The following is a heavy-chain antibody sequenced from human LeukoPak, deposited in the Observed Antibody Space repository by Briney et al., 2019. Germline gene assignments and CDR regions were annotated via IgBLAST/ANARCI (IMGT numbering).Heavy chain of an antibody. CDR3: ARGGTLGSGWYDY. V-gene: IGHV4-61*02. Sequence: PSETLSLTCTVSGGSISNEGDYWSWIRQPAGKGLEWIGRIYNSGTTNYNPSVKSRISMSVDTSENQFSLNLRSVTAADTAVYYCARGGTLGSGWYDYWGQGTLVTVSS. D-gene: IGHD6-19*01. CDR2: IYNSGTT. J-gene: IGHJ4*02. CDR1: GGSISNEGDY.